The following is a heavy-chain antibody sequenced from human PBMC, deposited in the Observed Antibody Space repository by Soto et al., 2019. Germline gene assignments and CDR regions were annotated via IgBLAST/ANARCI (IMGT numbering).Heavy chain of an antibody. CDR3: ATHTLYYDFWSGHHVFDP. CDR2: IIPIFGTA. J-gene: IGHJ5*02. CDR1: GGTFSSYA. Sequence: SVTVYCKASGGTFSSYAISWVRQAPGQGLEWMGGIIPIFGTANYAQKFQGRVTITADKSTSTAYMELSSLRSEDTAVYYCATHTLYYDFWSGHHVFDPRGQGPLVTVSS. D-gene: IGHD3-3*01. V-gene: IGHV1-69*06.